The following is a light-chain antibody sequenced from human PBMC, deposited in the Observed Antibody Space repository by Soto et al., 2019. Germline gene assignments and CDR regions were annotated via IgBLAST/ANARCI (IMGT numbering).Light chain of an antibody. CDR3: QQNYRDTPWT. CDR1: QSISRY. J-gene: IGKJ1*01. CDR2: AAS. Sequence: DIQMTQSPSSLSASVGEIVTITCRASQSISRYVNWYQQKPGKAPTLLISAASSLERGVPSRFSGGGSGTDFTLTISSLQPEDFASYHCQQNYRDTPWTFGQGTKVDI. V-gene: IGKV1-39*01.